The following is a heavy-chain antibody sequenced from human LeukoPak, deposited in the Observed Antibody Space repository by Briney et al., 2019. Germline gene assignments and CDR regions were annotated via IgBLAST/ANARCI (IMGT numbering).Heavy chain of an antibody. CDR1: GGAFSGYY. CDR2: INHSGST. V-gene: IGHV4-34*01. CDR3: ARGRNRGFDY. Sequence: PSETLSLTCPVYGGAFSGYYWGWIRPPPGKGLEWIGEINHSGSTNYNPSLKSRVTISVDTSKNQFSLKLSSVTAADTAVYYCARGRNRGFDYWGQGTLVTVSS. J-gene: IGHJ4*02.